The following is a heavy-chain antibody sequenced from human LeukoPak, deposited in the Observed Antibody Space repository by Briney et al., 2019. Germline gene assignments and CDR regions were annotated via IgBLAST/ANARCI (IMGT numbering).Heavy chain of an antibody. D-gene: IGHD3-10*01. V-gene: IGHV5-51*01. CDR3: AGTYYYGSGSYWPNWFDP. CDR2: IYPGGSDT. J-gene: IGHJ5*02. CDR1: GYSFTSYW. Sequence: GESLKISCKGSGYSFTSYWIGWVRQMPGKGLEWMGIIYPGGSDTRYSPSFQGQVTISADKSISTAYLQWSSLKASDTAMYYCAGTYYYGSGSYWPNWFDPWGQGTLVTVSS.